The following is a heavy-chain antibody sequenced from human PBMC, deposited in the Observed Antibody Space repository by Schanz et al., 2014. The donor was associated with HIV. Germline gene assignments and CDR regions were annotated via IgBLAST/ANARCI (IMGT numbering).Heavy chain of an antibody. D-gene: IGHD1-26*01. Sequence: QVQLVESGGGVVQPGRSLGLSCAASGFIFRTHGMHWVRQAPGKGLEWGDVIPYDGRIEYYADSVKGRFTISRDNSKNTLYLQMNSLRAEDTAVYYCAKDGSWEAFDAFDIWGQGTMVTVSS. CDR3: AKDGSWEAFDAFDI. CDR1: GFIFRTHG. V-gene: IGHV3-30*18. J-gene: IGHJ3*02. CDR2: IPYDGRIE.